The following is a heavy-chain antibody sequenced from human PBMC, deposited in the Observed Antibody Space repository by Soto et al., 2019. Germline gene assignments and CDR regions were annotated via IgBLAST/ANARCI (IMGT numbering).Heavy chain of an antibody. CDR1: GFSLSNTRMG. Sequence: SGPTLVNPTETLTLTCSVSGFSLSNTRMGVSWIRQPPGKALEWLAHIISNDEKSYSTSLKSRLTISKDTSKSQVVLSMTNMDPVDTATYYCARALFYSDSDGYYFEFDYSGQGTLVTVSS. D-gene: IGHD3-22*01. J-gene: IGHJ4*02. CDR2: IISNDEK. CDR3: ARALFYSDSDGYYFEFDY. V-gene: IGHV2-26*01.